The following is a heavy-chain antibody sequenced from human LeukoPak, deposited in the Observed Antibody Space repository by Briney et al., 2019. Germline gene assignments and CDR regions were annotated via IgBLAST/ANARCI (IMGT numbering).Heavy chain of an antibody. J-gene: IGHJ4*02. CDR3: AKDSISGRFGSVSRGGYFDY. CDR1: GFTFSSYS. V-gene: IGHV3-23*01. D-gene: IGHD3-10*01. CDR2: ISGSGGST. Sequence: GGSLRLSCAASGFTFSSYSMNWVRQAPGKGLEWVSAISGSGGSTYYADSVKGRFTISRDNAKNTLYLQMNSLRAEDTAVYYCAKDSISGRFGSVSRGGYFDYWGQGTLVTVSS.